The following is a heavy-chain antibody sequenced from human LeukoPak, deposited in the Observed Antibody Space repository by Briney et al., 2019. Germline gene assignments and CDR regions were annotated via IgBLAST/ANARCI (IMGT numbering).Heavy chain of an antibody. V-gene: IGHV1-2*02. CDR2: INPNSGGT. D-gene: IGHD1-26*01. CDR1: GYTFTGYY. Sequence: ASVTVSCKASGYTFTGYYMHWVRLAPGQGPEWRGWINPNSGGTNYAQKFQGRVTFTRDTSISTTYMELSSLRFDDTAFYYCARPRGSYHILSEPGYWGQGTLVTVSS. CDR3: ARPRGSYHILSEPGY. J-gene: IGHJ4*02.